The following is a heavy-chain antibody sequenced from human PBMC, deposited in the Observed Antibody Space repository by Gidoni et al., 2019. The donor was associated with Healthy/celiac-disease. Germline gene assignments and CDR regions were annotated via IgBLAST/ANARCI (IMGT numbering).Heavy chain of an antibody. CDR2: INHSGST. CDR1: GGSFSGYY. J-gene: IGHJ4*02. D-gene: IGHD3-10*01. Sequence: QVQLQQWGAGLLKPSETLSPTCAVYGGSFSGYYWSWSRQPPGKGLGWIGAINHSGSTNYNPSLKSRVTISVDTSKIQFSLKLSSVTAADTAVYYCARGRGSLMAWGQGTLVTVSS. CDR3: ARGRGSLMA. V-gene: IGHV4-34*01.